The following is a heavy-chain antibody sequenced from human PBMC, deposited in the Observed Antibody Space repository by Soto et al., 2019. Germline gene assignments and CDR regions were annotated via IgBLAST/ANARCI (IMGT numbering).Heavy chain of an antibody. D-gene: IGHD3-3*01. CDR3: AKDISRGPTKNYDFWSGPDY. CDR1: GFTFDEYA. V-gene: IGHV3-43D*04. J-gene: IGHJ4*02. Sequence: AGSLRLSCAASGFTFDEYAMHWVRQPPGKGLEWVSLISWDGSNRYYADSVQGRFTISRDNSKYSLYLEMNSLRPEDTALYYCAKDISRGPTKNYDFWSGPDYWGQGTLVTVSS. CDR2: ISWDGSNR.